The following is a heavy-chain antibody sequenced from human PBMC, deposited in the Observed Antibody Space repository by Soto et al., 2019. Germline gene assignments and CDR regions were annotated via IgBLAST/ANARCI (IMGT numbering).Heavy chain of an antibody. D-gene: IGHD6-13*01. Sequence: QVQLVQSGAEEKKPGASVKVSCKASGYTFTSYAMHWVRQAPGQRLEWMGWINAGNGNTKYSQKFQGRVTITRDTSASTAYMERSSLRSEDTAVYYCARDRHQLNWFDPWGQGTLVTVSS. V-gene: IGHV1-3*05. J-gene: IGHJ5*02. CDR3: ARDRHQLNWFDP. CDR2: INAGNGNT. CDR1: GYTFTSYA.